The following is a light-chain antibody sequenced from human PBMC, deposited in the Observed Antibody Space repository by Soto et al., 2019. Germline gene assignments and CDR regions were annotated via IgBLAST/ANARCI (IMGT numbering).Light chain of an antibody. Sequence: QSVLTQPASVSGSPGQSITISCTGTISDVGGYNYVSWYQQHPGKVPKLMIYDVSNRPSGVSNRFSGSKSGNTASLTISGLQAEDEADYYCSSYTSSSTWVFGTGTKLTVL. V-gene: IGLV2-14*01. CDR3: SSYTSSSTWV. J-gene: IGLJ1*01. CDR1: ISDVGGYNY. CDR2: DVS.